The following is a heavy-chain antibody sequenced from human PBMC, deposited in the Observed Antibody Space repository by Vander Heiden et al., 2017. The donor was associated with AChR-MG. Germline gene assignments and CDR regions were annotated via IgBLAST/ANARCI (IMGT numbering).Heavy chain of an antibody. V-gene: IGHV1-69*01. CDR2: IIPIFGTA. Sequence: QVQLVQSGAEVKKPGSSVQVSCKASGGTFSSYAISWVRQAPGQGLEWMGGIIPIFGTANYAQKFQGRVTITADESTSTAYMELSSLRSEQPAVYYCARSVRAAPTDYYYYYMDVWGKGPTVTVSS. J-gene: IGHJ6*03. D-gene: IGHD2-2*01. CDR1: GGTFSSYA. CDR3: ARSVRAAPTDYYYYYMDV.